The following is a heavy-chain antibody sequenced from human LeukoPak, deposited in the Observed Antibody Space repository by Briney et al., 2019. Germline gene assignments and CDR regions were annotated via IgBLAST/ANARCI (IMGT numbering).Heavy chain of an antibody. CDR3: ARSTPGDFYFDC. D-gene: IGHD2-15*01. Sequence: GASVKVSCKASGYTFTSYDINWVRQATGQGLEWMGWMNPNSGNTGYAQKFQGRVTITRNTSISTAYMELSSLRSEDTAVYYCARSTPGDFYFDCWGQGTLVTVSS. J-gene: IGHJ4*02. CDR1: GYTFTSYD. CDR2: MNPNSGNT. V-gene: IGHV1-8*03.